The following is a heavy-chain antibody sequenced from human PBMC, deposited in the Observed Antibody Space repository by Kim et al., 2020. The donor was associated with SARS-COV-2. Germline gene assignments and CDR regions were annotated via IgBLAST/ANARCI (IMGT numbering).Heavy chain of an antibody. J-gene: IGHJ4*02. V-gene: IGHV1-69*01. CDR3: AGGFGITMPPHY. Sequence: NYAQKFQGRVTITADESTSTAYMELSSLRSEDTAVYYCAGGFGITMPPHYWGQGTLVTVSS. D-gene: IGHD3-10*01.